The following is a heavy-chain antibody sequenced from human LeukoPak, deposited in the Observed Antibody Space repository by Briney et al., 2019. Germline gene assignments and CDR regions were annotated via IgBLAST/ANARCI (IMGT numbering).Heavy chain of an antibody. CDR1: GFSLSTSGVG. Sequence: SGPTLVNPTQTLTLTCTFSGFSLSTSGVGVGWIRQPPGKALEWLALTYWDDDKRYSPSLKSRLTITKDTSKNQVVLTMTNMDPVDTATYYCAHRTYYYDSSGYDDWYFDLWGRGTLVTVSS. CDR3: AHRTYYYDSSGYDDWYFDL. V-gene: IGHV2-5*02. CDR2: TYWDDDK. J-gene: IGHJ2*01. D-gene: IGHD3-22*01.